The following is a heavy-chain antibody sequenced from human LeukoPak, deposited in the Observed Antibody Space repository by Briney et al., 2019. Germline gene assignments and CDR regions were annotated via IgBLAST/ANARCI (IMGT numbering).Heavy chain of an antibody. V-gene: IGHV1-69*04. CDR3: SGDWTAYSGGDCYRHF. CDR1: GGSFSIYT. CDR2: IIPIFGIA. Sequence: SVKVSCNASGGSFSIYTISWVRLAPGQGLEWMGRIIPIFGIANYAQKFQVRGTITADNSTSTAYMELSILRSEDTAVHYCSGDWTAYSGGDCYRHFWGQGTRLTVSS. J-gene: IGHJ4*02. D-gene: IGHD2-21*01.